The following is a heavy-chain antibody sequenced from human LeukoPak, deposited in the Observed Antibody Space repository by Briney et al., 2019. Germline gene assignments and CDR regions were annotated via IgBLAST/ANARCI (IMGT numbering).Heavy chain of an antibody. Sequence: GASVTVSCKASGYTLTGYYMHWVRQAPGEGLEWMGWINPNNSDTIYAQKVQGRVTMTTDSSTSTAYMELRTLRSDDTAVYYCAKMGASSGYSPIDYWGQGTLVTVSS. J-gene: IGHJ4*02. CDR1: GYTLTGYY. CDR2: INPNNSDT. CDR3: AKMGASSGYSPIDY. V-gene: IGHV1-2*02. D-gene: IGHD3-22*01.